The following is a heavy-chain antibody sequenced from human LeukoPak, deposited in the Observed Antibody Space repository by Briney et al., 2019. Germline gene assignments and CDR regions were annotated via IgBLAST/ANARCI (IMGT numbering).Heavy chain of an antibody. CDR3: ARDPTVAARRIVKLAGWFDP. CDR2: INPNSGGT. D-gene: IGHD6-6*01. V-gene: IGHV1-2*02. Sequence: ASVKVSCKASGYTFTGYYMHWVRQAPGQGLEWMGWINPNSGGTNYAQKFQGRVTMTRDTSISTAYMELSRLRSDDTAVYYCARDPTVAARRIVKLAGWFDPWGQGTLVTVSS. CDR1: GYTFTGYY. J-gene: IGHJ5*02.